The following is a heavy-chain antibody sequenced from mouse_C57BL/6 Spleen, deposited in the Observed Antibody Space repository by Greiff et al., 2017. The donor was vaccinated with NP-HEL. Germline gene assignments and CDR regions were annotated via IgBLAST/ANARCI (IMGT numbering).Heavy chain of an antibody. CDR3: ARGFFEGYYPYV. V-gene: IGHV1-81*01. Sequence: VQLQQSGAELARPGASVKLSCKASGYTFTSYGISWVKQRPGQGLEWIGELYPRSSNTYYNEKFKGKATLTADKSSSTAYMELRSLASDASSVYFCARGFFEGYYPYVWGTVATVTVA. J-gene: IGHJ1*03. CDR1: GYTFTSYG. CDR2: LYPRSSNT. D-gene: IGHD2-3*01.